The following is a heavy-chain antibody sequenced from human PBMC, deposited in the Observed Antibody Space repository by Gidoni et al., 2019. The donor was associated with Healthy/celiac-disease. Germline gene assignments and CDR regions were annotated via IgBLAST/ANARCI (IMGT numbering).Heavy chain of an antibody. CDR2: INWNGGST. Sequence: EVQLAAPGGGVVRPGGSLILSCAGSGCTFDDYAMSWVRQAPGKGLEWVSGINWNGGSTGYADSVKGRFTISRDNDKNSLYLQMNSLGAEDTALYYCARGHTFDILTGYYYFDYWGQGTLVTVSS. CDR3: ARGHTFDILTGYYYFDY. CDR1: GCTFDDYA. D-gene: IGHD3-9*01. V-gene: IGHV3-20*04. J-gene: IGHJ4*02.